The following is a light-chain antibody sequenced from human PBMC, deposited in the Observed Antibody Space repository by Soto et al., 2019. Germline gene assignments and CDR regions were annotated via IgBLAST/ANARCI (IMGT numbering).Light chain of an antibody. CDR2: WAS. V-gene: IGKV4-1*01. CDR1: QSVLCTSNNKNC. Sequence: DIVMTQSPDSLAVSLGERATINCKSSQSVLCTSNNKNCLGWYQQKPGQPPKLLIYWASTRESGVPDRFSGSGSGTDFTLTISSLQAEDVAVYYCQQYYSTPLTFGGGTKVEIK. CDR3: QQYYSTPLT. J-gene: IGKJ4*01.